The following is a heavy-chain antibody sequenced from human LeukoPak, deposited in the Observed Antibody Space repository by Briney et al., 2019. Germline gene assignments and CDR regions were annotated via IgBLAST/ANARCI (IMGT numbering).Heavy chain of an antibody. CDR2: ISSSSSYT. Sequence: GGSLRLSCAPSGFTFTDYYMSWIRQAPGKGLEWVSYISSSSSYTNYADSVKGRFTISRDNAKNSLYLQMNSLRAEDTAVYYCAREPLGEAGDYFDYWGQGTLVTVSP. CDR1: GFTFTDYY. J-gene: IGHJ4*02. V-gene: IGHV3-11*06. CDR3: AREPLGEAGDYFDY. D-gene: IGHD3-10*01.